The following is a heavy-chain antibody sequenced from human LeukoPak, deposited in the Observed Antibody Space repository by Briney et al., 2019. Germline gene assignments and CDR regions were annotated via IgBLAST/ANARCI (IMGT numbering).Heavy chain of an antibody. D-gene: IGHD6-19*01. CDR3: AKDNRRHYTSGPNPDSLH. CDR2: IKNDGSES. CDR1: GFNFRDHW. J-gene: IGHJ4*02. V-gene: IGHV3-7*03. Sequence: QPGGSLRLSCAVSGFNFRDHWMDWVRQAPGKGLEWVGHIKNDGSESYYVDSLKGRFSISRDNTNNALYLQMNSLRVEDTAFYYCAKDNRRHYTSGPNPDSLHWGQGALVTVSS.